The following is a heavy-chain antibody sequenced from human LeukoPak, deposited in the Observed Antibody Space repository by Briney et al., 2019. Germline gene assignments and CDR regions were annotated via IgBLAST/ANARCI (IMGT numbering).Heavy chain of an antibody. CDR2: IIPILGIA. CDR3: ARDITMVRGVNYGMDV. CDR1: GGTFSSYA. J-gene: IGHJ6*02. D-gene: IGHD3-10*01. Sequence: SVKVSCKASGGTFSSYAISWVRQAPGQGLEWMGRIIPILGIANYAQKFQGRVTITADKSTSTAYMELSSLRSEDTAVYYCARDITMVRGVNYGMDVWGQGTTVTVSS. V-gene: IGHV1-69*04.